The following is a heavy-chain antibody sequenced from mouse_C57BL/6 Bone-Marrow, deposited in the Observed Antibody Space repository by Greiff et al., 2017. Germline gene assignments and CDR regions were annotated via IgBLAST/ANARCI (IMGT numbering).Heavy chain of an antibody. CDR2: IIPYNGGT. V-gene: IGHV1-19*01. J-gene: IGHJ3*01. CDR3: VYDYGVSWFAY. CDR1: GYTFTDYY. Sequence: VQLQQSGPVLVKPGASVKMSCKASGYTFTDYYMNWVKQSHGKSLEWIGVIIPYNGGTSYNQKFKGKATLTVDKSSSTAYMELNSLTSEDSAVYYCVYDYGVSWFAYWGQGTMVTVSA. D-gene: IGHD2-4*01.